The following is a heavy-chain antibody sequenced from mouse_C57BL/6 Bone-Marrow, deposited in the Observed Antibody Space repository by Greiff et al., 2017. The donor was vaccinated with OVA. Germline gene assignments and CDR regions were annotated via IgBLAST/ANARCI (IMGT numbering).Heavy chain of an antibody. CDR1: GFNIKDDY. CDR2: IDPENGDT. J-gene: IGHJ2*01. D-gene: IGHD1-1*01. Sequence: EVMLVESGAELVRPGASVKLSCTASGFNIKDDYMHWVKQRPEQGLEWIGWIDPENGDTEYASKFQGKATITADTSSNTAYLQLSSLTSEDTAVYYCTTYYDRGGFDYWGQGTTLTVSS. CDR3: TTYYDRGGFDY. V-gene: IGHV14-4*01.